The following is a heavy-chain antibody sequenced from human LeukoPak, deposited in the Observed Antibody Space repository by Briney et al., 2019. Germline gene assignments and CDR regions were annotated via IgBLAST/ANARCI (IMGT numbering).Heavy chain of an antibody. Sequence: GGSLRLSCAASGFTFSDYYMSWLRQAPGKGLEWVSYISSSGSTIYYADSVKGRFTISRDNAKNSLHLQMNSLRAEDTAVYYCARDLQYSSGWYRDWGQGTLVTVSS. CDR3: ARDLQYSSGWYRD. J-gene: IGHJ4*02. D-gene: IGHD6-19*01. V-gene: IGHV3-11*01. CDR1: GFTFSDYY. CDR2: ISSSGSTI.